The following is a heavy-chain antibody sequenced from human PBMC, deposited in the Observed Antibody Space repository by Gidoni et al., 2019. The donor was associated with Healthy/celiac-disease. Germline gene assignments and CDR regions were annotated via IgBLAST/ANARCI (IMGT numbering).Heavy chain of an antibody. Sequence: QVQLVESGGGVVQPGRYLRLSCAASGFTFSSYAMHWVRQAPGKGLEWVAVISYDGSNKYYADSVKGRFTISRDNSKNTLYLQMNSLRAEDTAVYYCARDRALRFLEWLFAIWGQGTMVTVSS. CDR2: ISYDGSNK. CDR1: GFTFSSYA. D-gene: IGHD3-3*01. J-gene: IGHJ3*02. CDR3: ARDRALRFLEWLFAI. V-gene: IGHV3-30-3*01.